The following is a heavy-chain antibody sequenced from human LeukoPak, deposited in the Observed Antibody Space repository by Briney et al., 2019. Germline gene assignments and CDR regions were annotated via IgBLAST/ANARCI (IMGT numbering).Heavy chain of an antibody. CDR1: GYTFTSYY. CDR2: INPSGSST. V-gene: IGHV1-46*01. Sequence: ASVKVSCKASGYTFTSYYMHWVRQAPGQGLEWMGIINPSGSSTSYAQKFQGRVTMTRDTSTSTVYMELSSLRSEDTAVYYCARTPGGRSYYDFWSGYPDGSDYWGQGTLVTVSS. D-gene: IGHD3-3*01. J-gene: IGHJ4*02. CDR3: ARTPGGRSYYDFWSGYPDGSDY.